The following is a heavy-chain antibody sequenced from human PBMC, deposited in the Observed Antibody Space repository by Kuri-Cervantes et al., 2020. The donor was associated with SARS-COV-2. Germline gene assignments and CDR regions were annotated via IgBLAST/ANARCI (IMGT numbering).Heavy chain of an antibody. V-gene: IGHV4-59*11. J-gene: IGHJ5*02. CDR1: GGSISSHY. Sequence: GSLRLSCTVSGGSISSHYWSWIRQPPGKGLEWIGYIYYSGSTNYNPSLKSRVTISVDTSKNQFSLKLSSVTAADTAVYYCARDLLLYYDSSGYHNWFDPWGRGTLVTVSS. CDR2: IYYSGST. CDR3: ARDLLLYYDSSGYHNWFDP. D-gene: IGHD3-22*01.